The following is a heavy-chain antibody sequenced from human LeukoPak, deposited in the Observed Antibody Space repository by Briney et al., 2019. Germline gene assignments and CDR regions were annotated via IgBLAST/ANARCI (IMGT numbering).Heavy chain of an antibody. CDR1: GFTFSSYG. V-gene: IGHV3-30*18. J-gene: IGHJ4*02. Sequence: PGGSLRLSCAASGFTFSSYGMHWVRQAPGKGLEWVAVISYDGSNKYSADSVRGRFTISRDNSKNTLYLQMNSLRAEDTAVYYCAKGPLYWQLWLLPFDYWGQGTLVTVSS. D-gene: IGHD5-18*01. CDR2: ISYDGSNK. CDR3: AKGPLYWQLWLLPFDY.